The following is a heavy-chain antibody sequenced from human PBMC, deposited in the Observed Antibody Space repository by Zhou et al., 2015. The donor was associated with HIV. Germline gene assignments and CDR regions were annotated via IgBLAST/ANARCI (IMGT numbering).Heavy chain of an antibody. CDR2: MNPNSGNT. CDR3: ARGLMWYCSSTSCYPWFDP. D-gene: IGHD2-2*01. CDR1: GGTFSTYG. J-gene: IGHJ5*02. Sequence: QVQLVQSGAEVKKPGSSVKVSCKASGGTFSTYGITWVRQATGQGLEWMGWMNPNSGNTGYAQKFQGRVTMTRNTSISTAYMELSSLRSEDTAVYYCARGLMWYCSSTSCYPWFDPWGRRNRRHRLL. V-gene: IGHV1-8*02.